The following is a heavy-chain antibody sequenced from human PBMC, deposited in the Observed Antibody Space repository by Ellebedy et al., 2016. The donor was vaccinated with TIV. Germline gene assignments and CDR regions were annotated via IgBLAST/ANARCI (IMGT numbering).Heavy chain of an antibody. V-gene: IGHV4-59*01. CDR1: GGSINSFY. CDR2: IKNGGST. Sequence: MPSETLSLTCTVSGGSINSFYWSWLRQPPGKELAWIGYIKNGGSTKYIPSLQTRVVISMDTSKNSFSLNLSSVTAADTAVYCCARIGFSSNFDLWGQGTLVAVSS. J-gene: IGHJ4*02. D-gene: IGHD6-13*01. CDR3: ARIGFSSNFDL.